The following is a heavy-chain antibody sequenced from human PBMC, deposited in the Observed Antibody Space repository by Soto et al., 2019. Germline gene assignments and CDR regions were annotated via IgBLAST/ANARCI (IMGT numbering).Heavy chain of an antibody. CDR3: ARDRGSSSWYEFDY. Sequence: QVQLVQSGAEVKKPGASVKVSCKASGYTFTRNGISWVRQAPGQGLEWMGWISTYNGNTNYAQKFQGRVTMPTDTSTTTADMELRSLRSDDTAVYYCARDRGSSSWYEFDYWGQGTLVTVSS. CDR1: GYTFTRNG. D-gene: IGHD6-13*01. J-gene: IGHJ4*02. V-gene: IGHV1-18*01. CDR2: ISTYNGNT.